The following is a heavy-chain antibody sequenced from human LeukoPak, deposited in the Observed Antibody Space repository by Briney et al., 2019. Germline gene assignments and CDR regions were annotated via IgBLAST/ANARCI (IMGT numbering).Heavy chain of an antibody. Sequence: GGALRLSCAASGFTFSSYEMNWVRQAPGKGLERVSDISSSGSTIYYADSVKGRFTISRDNAKNSLYLQMNSLRAEDTAIYYCAKGAATNLWPSDYWGQGTLVTVSS. CDR1: GFTFSSYE. J-gene: IGHJ4*02. CDR3: AKGAATNLWPSDY. CDR2: ISSSGSTI. D-gene: IGHD3-10*01. V-gene: IGHV3-48*03.